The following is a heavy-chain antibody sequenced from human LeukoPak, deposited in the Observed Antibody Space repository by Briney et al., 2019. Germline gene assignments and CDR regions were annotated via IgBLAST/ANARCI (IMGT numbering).Heavy chain of an antibody. CDR3: AREDSSGWFSGTDA. Sequence: PSETLSLTCAVQSGSLSGYYWSWIRQPPGKGLEWIGDINQSGTTNYSPSLKSRLTMSIDMSKKQFSLRLSSVTAADTAVYYCAREDSSGWFSGTDAWGQGTLVTVSS. D-gene: IGHD6-19*01. CDR2: INQSGTT. J-gene: IGHJ5*02. CDR1: SGSLSGYY. V-gene: IGHV4-34*01.